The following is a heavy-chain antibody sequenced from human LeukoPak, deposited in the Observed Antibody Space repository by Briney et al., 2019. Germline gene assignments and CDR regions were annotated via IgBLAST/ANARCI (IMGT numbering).Heavy chain of an antibody. CDR2: INHSGST. CDR1: GGSFSGYY. Sequence: PSETLSLTCAVYGGSFSGYYWSWIRQPPGKGLEWIGEINHSGSTNYNPSLKSRVTISVDTSKNQFSLKLSSVPAADTAVYYCARLRGKNWNILFTPRNYFDYWGQGTLVTVSS. CDR3: ARLRGKNWNILFTPRNYFDY. J-gene: IGHJ4*02. V-gene: IGHV4-34*01. D-gene: IGHD1-1*01.